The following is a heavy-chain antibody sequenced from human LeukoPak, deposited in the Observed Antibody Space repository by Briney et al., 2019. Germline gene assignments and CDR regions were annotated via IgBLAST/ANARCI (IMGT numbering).Heavy chain of an antibody. Sequence: GGSLRLSCAASGFTFSSYAMSWVRQTPGKGLEWVSAISGSGGSPYYADSVKGRFTISRDNSKNTLYLQMNSLRAEDTAIYFCAKGSDTSSWLLDFWGQGTLVTVSS. CDR2: ISGSGGSP. D-gene: IGHD6-13*01. V-gene: IGHV3-23*01. J-gene: IGHJ4*02. CDR1: GFTFSSYA. CDR3: AKGSDTSSWLLDF.